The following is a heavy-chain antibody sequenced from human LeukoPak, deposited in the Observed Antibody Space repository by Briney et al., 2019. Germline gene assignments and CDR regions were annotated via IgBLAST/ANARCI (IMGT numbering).Heavy chain of an antibody. CDR2: IYYSGST. V-gene: IGHV4-59*12. J-gene: IGHJ4*02. CDR1: GGSISSYY. Sequence: SETLSLTCTVSGGSISSYYWSWIRQPPGKGLEWIGYIYYSGSTNYNPSLKSRVTMSVDTSKNQFSLKLSSVTAADTAVYYCARGGIAAAAVFDYWGQGTLVTVSS. D-gene: IGHD6-13*01. CDR3: ARGGIAAAAVFDY.